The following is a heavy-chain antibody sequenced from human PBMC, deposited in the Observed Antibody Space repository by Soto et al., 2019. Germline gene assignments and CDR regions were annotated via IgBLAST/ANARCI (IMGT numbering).Heavy chain of an antibody. CDR2: MNPNSGNT. D-gene: IGHD3-10*01. J-gene: IGHJ6*02. V-gene: IGHV1-8*01. CDR3: ARNYYGSGMGYYYYAMDV. Sequence: ASVKVSCKASGYSLTSYDINWVRQATGQGLEWMGWMNPNSGNTDYAQRFQGRVTMTRNTSKGTAYMELSSLTSEDTAVYYCARNYYGSGMGYYYYAMDVWGQETTVTVSS. CDR1: GYSLTSYD.